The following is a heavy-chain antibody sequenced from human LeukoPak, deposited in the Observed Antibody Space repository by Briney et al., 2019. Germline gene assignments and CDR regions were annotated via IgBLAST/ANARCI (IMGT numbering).Heavy chain of an antibody. V-gene: IGHV3-23*01. D-gene: IGHD3-22*01. CDR3: AKVEYYYDSSGYYYFDY. J-gene: IGHJ4*02. CDR2: ISSTGGST. CDR1: GFTFSSYA. Sequence: GGSLRLSCAGSGFTFSSYAMSWVRQAPGKGLEWVSVISSTGGSTFYADSVKGRFTISRDNSKNTLYLQMNSLRAEDTAVYYCAKVEYYYDSSGYYYFDYWGQGTLVTVSS.